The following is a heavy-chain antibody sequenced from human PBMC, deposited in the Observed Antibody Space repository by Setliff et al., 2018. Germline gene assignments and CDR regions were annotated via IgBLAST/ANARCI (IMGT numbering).Heavy chain of an antibody. Sequence: SETLSLTCTVSGDSMSGASIWSWIRQPPGKGLEFMGYVFPSGATKYDPSLKSRLTISVDTSKKQFSLKLTSVTAADAAVYFCAKGGTHRYFDYWGLGTLVTVSS. CDR2: VFPSGAT. CDR3: AKGGTHRYFDY. J-gene: IGHJ4*02. CDR1: GDSMSGAS. V-gene: IGHV4-59*01.